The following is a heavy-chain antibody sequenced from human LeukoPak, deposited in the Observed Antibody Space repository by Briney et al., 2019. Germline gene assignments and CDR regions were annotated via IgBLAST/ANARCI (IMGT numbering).Heavy chain of an antibody. V-gene: IGHV4-59*01. Sequence: SETLSLTCTVSGGSISSYYWSWIRQPPGKGLEWIGYIYYSGSTNYNPSLKSRVTISVDTSKNQFSLKLSSVTAADTAVYYGARDLGITGTDYYYYMDVWGKGATVTVSS. CDR1: GGSISSYY. J-gene: IGHJ6*03. D-gene: IGHD1-20*01. CDR3: ARDLGITGTDYYYYMDV. CDR2: IYYSGST.